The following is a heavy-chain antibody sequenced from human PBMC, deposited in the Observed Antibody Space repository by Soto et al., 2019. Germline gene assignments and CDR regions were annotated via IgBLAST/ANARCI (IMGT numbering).Heavy chain of an antibody. D-gene: IGHD6-6*01. J-gene: IGHJ6*02. CDR2: IWYDGSNK. CDR1: GFTFSSYG. V-gene: IGHV3-33*01. CDR3: VRTSIAARGYYYYGMDV. Sequence: QVQLVESGGGVVQPGRSLRLSCAASGFTFSSYGMHWVRQAPGKGLEWVAVIWYDGSNKYYADSVKGRFTISRDNSKNTLYLQMNSLRAEDTAVYYCVRTSIAARGYYYYGMDVWGQGTTVTVSS.